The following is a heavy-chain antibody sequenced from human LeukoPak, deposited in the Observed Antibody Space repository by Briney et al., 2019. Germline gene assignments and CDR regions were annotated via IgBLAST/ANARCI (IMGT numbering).Heavy chain of an antibody. V-gene: IGHV3-21*01. D-gene: IGHD3-10*02. CDR2: ISGKSDNS. CDR3: ARVEMWVLRGSDH. J-gene: IGHJ4*02. CDR1: GFVFSSYA. Sequence: GGSLRLSCAASGFVFSSYAFNWVRQAPGKGLEWVSFISGKSDNSYYADSVEGRFTVSRDNAKNSLFLQLNSLRAEDTAVYYCARVEMWVLRGSDHWGQGVPVTVSS.